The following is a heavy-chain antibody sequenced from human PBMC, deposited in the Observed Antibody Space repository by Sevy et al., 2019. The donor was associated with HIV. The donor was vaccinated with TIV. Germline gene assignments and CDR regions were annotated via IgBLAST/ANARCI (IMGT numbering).Heavy chain of an antibody. V-gene: IGHV3-48*01. J-gene: IGHJ4*02. D-gene: IGHD2-15*01. Sequence: WGSLRLSCAASGFTFSSYNMNWVRQAPGKGLEWVSYISSSSSTIYYADSVKGRFTISRDNAKNSLYLQMNSLRTEDTAVYYCARAGGYFDYWGQGTLVTVSS. CDR3: ARAGGYFDY. CDR2: ISSSSSTI. CDR1: GFTFSSYN.